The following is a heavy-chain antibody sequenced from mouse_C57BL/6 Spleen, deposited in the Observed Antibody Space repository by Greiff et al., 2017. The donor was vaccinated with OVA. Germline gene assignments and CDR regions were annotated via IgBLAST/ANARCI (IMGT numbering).Heavy chain of an antibody. D-gene: IGHD3-1*01. CDR3: ARDRGGMDY. J-gene: IGHJ4*01. Sequence: EVKLVESGGGLVKPGGSLKLSCAASGFTFSSYAMSWVRQTPEKRLEWVATISDGGSYTYYPDNVKGRFTISRDNAKNNLYLQMSTLKSEDTAMYYCARDRGGMDYWGQGTSVTVSS. CDR1: GFTFSSYA. CDR2: ISDGGSYT. V-gene: IGHV5-4*03.